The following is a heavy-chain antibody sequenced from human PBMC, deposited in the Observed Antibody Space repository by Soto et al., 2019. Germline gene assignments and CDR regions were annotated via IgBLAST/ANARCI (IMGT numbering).Heavy chain of an antibody. CDR2: IYYSGST. CDR1: GGSISSGGYA. V-gene: IGHV4-31*03. J-gene: IGHJ5*02. Sequence: VQLQESGPGLVKPSQTLSLTGTVSGGSISSGGYAWSWIRHHTGKGLYWIGYIYYSGSTYYNPSLKSRVTISVDTTKNQFSLKLSSVTAAGKAVYSCARESLLARGYWFDPLGQGTLVTVAS. CDR3: ARESLLARGYWFDP.